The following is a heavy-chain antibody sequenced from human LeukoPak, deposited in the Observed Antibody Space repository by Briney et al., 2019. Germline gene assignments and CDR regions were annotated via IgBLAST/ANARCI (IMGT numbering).Heavy chain of an antibody. J-gene: IGHJ5*02. CDR2: IMPLFGTA. CDR1: GGTFNNSA. Sequence: SVKVSCKTSGGTFNNSAMSWVRQAPGQGLEWLGGIMPLFGTAGYAQKFQGRVTITKDESTRTVYLELTSLTSDDTAVYYCARDVHGDYGSGWFDPWGQGTLVSVSS. V-gene: IGHV1-69*05. D-gene: IGHD4-17*01. CDR3: ARDVHGDYGSGWFDP.